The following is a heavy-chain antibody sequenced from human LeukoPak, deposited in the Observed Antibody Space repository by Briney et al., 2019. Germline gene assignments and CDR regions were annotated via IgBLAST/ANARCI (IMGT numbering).Heavy chain of an antibody. CDR1: GFTFRNYG. V-gene: IGHV3-30*03. D-gene: IGHD2-21*02. Sequence: AGGSLRLSCAVSGFTFRNYGMHWVRQAPGKGLEWVAVISYDESDKYYGDSVKGRFTISRDNSKNTLFLQMNSLRAEDTAVYYCARSIVVVTYFDYWGQGALVTVSS. J-gene: IGHJ4*02. CDR2: ISYDESDK. CDR3: ARSIVVVTYFDY.